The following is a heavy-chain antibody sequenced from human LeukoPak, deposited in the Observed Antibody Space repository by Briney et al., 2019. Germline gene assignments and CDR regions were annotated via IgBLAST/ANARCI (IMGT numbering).Heavy chain of an antibody. CDR1: GFTFRGHW. D-gene: IGHD1-14*01. Sequence: GGSLRLSCAASGFTFRGHWVSTVRHAPGKWLEWVANINHGRSDKYYVDSVKGRFTISRDNANNLLYLQMNSLRGEDTAVYYCTRDRSRAEDDWGQGTLVTVSS. J-gene: IGHJ4*02. V-gene: IGHV3-7*01. CDR3: TRDRSRAEDD. CDR2: INHGRSDK.